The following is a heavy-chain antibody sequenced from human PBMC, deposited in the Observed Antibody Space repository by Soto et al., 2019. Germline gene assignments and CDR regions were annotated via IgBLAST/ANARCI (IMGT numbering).Heavy chain of an antibody. V-gene: IGHV3-48*01. D-gene: IGHD3-10*01. Sequence: GGSLRLSCAASGFTFSDYNMNWVRQAPGKGLEWVAYISRNGRTVYYADSVKGRFTISRDSVRDSLSLQMDGLRREDSAVYYCARARRDYDSGYVAFFFDSWGQGGQVTVSS. J-gene: IGHJ4*02. CDR3: ARARRDYDSGYVAFFFDS. CDR1: GFTFSDYN. CDR2: ISRNGRTV.